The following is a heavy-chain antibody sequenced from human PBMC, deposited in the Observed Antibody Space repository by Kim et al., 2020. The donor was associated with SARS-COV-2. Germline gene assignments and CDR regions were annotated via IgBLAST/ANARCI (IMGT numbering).Heavy chain of an antibody. Sequence: ASVKVSCKASGYTFTSYAMHWVRQAPGQRLEWMGWINAGNGNTKYSQKFQGRVTITRDTSASTAYMELSSLRSEDTAVYYCARVRVRGVVWDYFDYWGQGTLVTVSS. CDR2: INAGNGNT. V-gene: IGHV1-3*01. D-gene: IGHD3-10*01. J-gene: IGHJ4*02. CDR3: ARVRVRGVVWDYFDY. CDR1: GYTFTSYA.